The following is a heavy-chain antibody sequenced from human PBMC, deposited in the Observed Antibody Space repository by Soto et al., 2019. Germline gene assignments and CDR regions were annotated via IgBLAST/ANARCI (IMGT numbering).Heavy chain of an antibody. Sequence: EVQLVESGGGLVQPGGSLRLSCAASGFTFSSYSMNWVRQAPGKGLEWVSYISSSSSTIYYADSVKGRFTISRDNAKNSLYLQMNSLRDEDTAVYYCARGSSRWYFPRENFDYWGQGTLVTVSS. J-gene: IGHJ4*02. CDR1: GFTFSSYS. CDR2: ISSSSSTI. D-gene: IGHD6-13*01. V-gene: IGHV3-48*02. CDR3: ARGSSRWYFPRENFDY.